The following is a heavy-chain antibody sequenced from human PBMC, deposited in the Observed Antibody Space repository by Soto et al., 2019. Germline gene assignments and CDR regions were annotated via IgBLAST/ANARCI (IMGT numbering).Heavy chain of an antibody. J-gene: IGHJ6*04. D-gene: IGHD3-9*01. V-gene: IGHV1-3*01. CDR2: INAGNGNT. CDR3: ARDEDGVYGILTGANGMDV. CDR1: GYTFTSYA. Sequence: ASVKVSCKASGYTFTSYAMHWVRQAPGQRLEWMGWINAGNGNTKYSQKFQGRVTITRDTSASTAYMELSSLRSEDTAVYYCARDEDGVYGILTGANGMDVWGKGTTVTVSS.